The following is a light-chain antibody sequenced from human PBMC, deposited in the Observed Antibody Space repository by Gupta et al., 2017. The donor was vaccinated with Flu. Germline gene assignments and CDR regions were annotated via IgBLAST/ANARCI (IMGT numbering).Light chain of an antibody. CDR3: QQYNVWPRT. CDR2: GAS. V-gene: IGKV3-15*01. J-gene: IGKJ1*01. Sequence: PGAMSVTPSDTASRCWRARLGIDSSLAWYHQKRGQAPRLLIYGASSRDAGIPAGFRGRGSVTEFNLTISSLQSEDFAIYYCQQYNVWPRTFGQGTKVDIK. CDR1: LGIDSS.